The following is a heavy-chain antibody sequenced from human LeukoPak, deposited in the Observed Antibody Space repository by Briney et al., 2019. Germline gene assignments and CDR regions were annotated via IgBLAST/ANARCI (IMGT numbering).Heavy chain of an antibody. CDR1: GFTFSSYG. CDR3: ARDLAAGEGFGEYYFDY. J-gene: IGHJ4*02. CDR2: ISYDGSNK. V-gene: IGHV3-30*03. Sequence: PGRSLRLSCAASGFTFSSYGMHWVRQAPGKGLEWVAVISYDGSNKYYADSVKGRFTISRDNSKNTLSLQMNSLRAEDTAVYYCARDLAAGEGFGEYYFDYWGQGTLVTVSS. D-gene: IGHD3-10*01.